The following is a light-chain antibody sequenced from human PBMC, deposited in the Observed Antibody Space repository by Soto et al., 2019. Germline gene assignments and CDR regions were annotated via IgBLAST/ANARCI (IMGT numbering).Light chain of an antibody. CDR1: SSNIGAGYD. CDR2: ANI. CDR3: QSYDSTLGARYV. V-gene: IGLV1-40*01. J-gene: IGLJ1*01. Sequence: QSVLTQPPSVSGAPGQRVTISCTGSSSNIGAGYDVHWYQQRPGTAPKLLIFANINRPSGVPDRFSGSKSGTSASLAITGRQAEDEGDYYCQSYDSTLGARYVFGTGTKLTVL.